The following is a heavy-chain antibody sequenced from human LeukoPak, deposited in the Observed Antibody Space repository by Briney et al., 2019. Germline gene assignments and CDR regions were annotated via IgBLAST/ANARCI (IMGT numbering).Heavy chain of an antibody. Sequence: PSETLSLTCTVSGGSISSYYWSWIRQPPGKGLEWIGYIYYSGSTNYNPSLKSRVTISVDTSKNQFSLKLSSVTAADTAVYYCASRPTRGGSCYGYWGQGTLVTVSS. D-gene: IGHD2-15*01. CDR3: ASRPTRGGSCYGY. V-gene: IGHV4-59*12. CDR1: GGSISSYY. J-gene: IGHJ4*02. CDR2: IYYSGST.